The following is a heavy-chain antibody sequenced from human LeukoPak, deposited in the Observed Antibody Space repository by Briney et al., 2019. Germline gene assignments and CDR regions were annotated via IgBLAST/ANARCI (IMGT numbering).Heavy chain of an antibody. J-gene: IGHJ4*02. CDR1: GFTVSSNY. V-gene: IGHV3-66*01. CDR3: ARGWLQPEAGY. CDR2: IYSGGST. D-gene: IGHD5-24*01. Sequence: GGTLRLSCAASGFTVSSNYMNWVRQAPGKGLEWVSVIYSGGSTYYADSVKGRFTISRDNSKNTLYLQMNSLRAEDTAVYYCARGWLQPEAGYWGQGTRVTDSS.